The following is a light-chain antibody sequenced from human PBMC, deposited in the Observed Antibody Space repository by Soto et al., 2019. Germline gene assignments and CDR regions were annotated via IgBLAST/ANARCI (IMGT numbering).Light chain of an antibody. Sequence: EIVMTQSPATLSVSPGERATLSCRASQSITRNLAWYQQSPGQAPRLLIYGASTRATGIPARFSGSGSGTDFTLTISSLEPEDFAVYYCQQRSNWPPVTFGQGTRLEIK. CDR1: QSITRN. V-gene: IGKV3-11*01. CDR2: GAS. CDR3: QQRSNWPPVT. J-gene: IGKJ5*01.